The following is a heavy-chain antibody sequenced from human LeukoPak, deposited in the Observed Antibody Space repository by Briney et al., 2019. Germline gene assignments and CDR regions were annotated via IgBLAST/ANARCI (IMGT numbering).Heavy chain of an antibody. V-gene: IGHV4-4*02. D-gene: IGHD3-10*01. J-gene: IGHJ4*02. CDR1: GGSFSSSHW. CDR2: IYHSGTT. CDR3: ARGPYYYGSGSYYNGFGY. Sequence: SGTLSLTCAVSGGSFSSSHWWTWVRQFPGKGLEWIGEIYHSGTTNYNPSLKSRVTISVDTSKNQFSLKLSSVTAADTAVYYCARGPYYYGSGSYYNGFGYWGQGTLVTVSS.